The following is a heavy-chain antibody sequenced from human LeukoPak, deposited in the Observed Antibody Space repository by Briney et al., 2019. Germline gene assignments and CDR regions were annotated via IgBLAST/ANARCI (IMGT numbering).Heavy chain of an antibody. V-gene: IGHV3-7*01. CDR2: IKQDGSEK. CDR1: GFTFSSYW. Sequence: RGPLRLSCAASGFTFSSYWMSWVRQAPGKALEWVANIKQDGSEKYYVDSVKGRFTISRDNAKNSLYLQMNSLRAEDTAVYYCAREKVWFGELNYYYYYGMDVWGQGTTVTVSS. CDR3: AREKVWFGELNYYYYYGMDV. J-gene: IGHJ6*02. D-gene: IGHD3-10*01.